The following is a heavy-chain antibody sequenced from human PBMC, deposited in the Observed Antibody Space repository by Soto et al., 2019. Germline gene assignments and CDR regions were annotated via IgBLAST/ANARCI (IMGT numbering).Heavy chain of an antibody. CDR2: INSDGSTT. J-gene: IGHJ3*02. V-gene: IGHV3-74*01. Sequence: EVQLVESGGGLVQPGGSLRLSCAASGFIFSSYWMHWVRQGPGKGLVWVSRINSDGSTTRYADSVKGRFTISRDNAKNTLYLQMNSLRVEDTAVYYCARDGSQLDAFVIWGQGTMVTVSS. CDR1: GFIFSSYW. D-gene: IGHD6-13*01. CDR3: ARDGSQLDAFVI.